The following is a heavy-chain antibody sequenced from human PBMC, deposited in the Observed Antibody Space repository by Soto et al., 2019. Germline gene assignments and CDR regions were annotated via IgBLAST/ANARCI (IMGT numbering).Heavy chain of an antibody. J-gene: IGHJ5*02. CDR2: IYYSGST. CDR3: ARVFSDSSSFFDP. D-gene: IGHD6-13*01. V-gene: IGHV4-31*03. Sequence: SETQSLTCPVSGGSISSGGYYWSWIRQHPGKGLEWIGYIYYSGSTYYNPSLKSRVTISVDTSKNQFSLKLSSVTAADTAAYYCARVFSDSSSFFDPWGQGTLVTVSS. CDR1: GGSISSGGYY.